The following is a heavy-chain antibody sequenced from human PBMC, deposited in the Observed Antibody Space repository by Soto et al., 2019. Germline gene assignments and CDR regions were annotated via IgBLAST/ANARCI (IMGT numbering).Heavy chain of an antibody. D-gene: IGHD2-15*01. J-gene: IGHJ6*03. CDR1: GFTFSSYG. V-gene: IGHV3-33*01. CDR3: ARDMVVPLHYYMDV. CDR2: IWYDGSNK. Sequence: GGSLRLSCAASGFTFSSYGMHWVRQAPGKGLEWVAVIWYDGSNKYYADSVKGRFTISRDNSKNTLYLQMNSLRAEDTAVYYCARDMVVPLHYYMDVWGKGTTVTVSS.